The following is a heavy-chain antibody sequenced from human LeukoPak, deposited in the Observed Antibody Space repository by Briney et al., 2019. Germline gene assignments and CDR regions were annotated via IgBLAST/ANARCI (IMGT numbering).Heavy chain of an antibody. CDR2: ISSSCSTI. CDR3: SRAGAYSSYDYLQFED. J-gene: IGHJ4*02. V-gene: IGHV3-11*04. D-gene: IGHD5-12*01. CDR1: GFTLSDYY. Sequence: GGSLRLSCAASGFTLSDYYMSWIRQAPAKGLAGVSCISSSCSTIYYADSVKDRHTNYIDNDKNSLYVQMNSLRDEDADVYYCSRAGAYSSYDYLQFEDWGKGILVSV.